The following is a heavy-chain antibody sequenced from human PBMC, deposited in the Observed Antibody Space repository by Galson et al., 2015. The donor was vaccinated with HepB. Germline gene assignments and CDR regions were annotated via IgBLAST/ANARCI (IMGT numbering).Heavy chain of an antibody. J-gene: IGHJ4*02. D-gene: IGHD2-21*01. V-gene: IGHV6-1*01. CDR3: YLQMNSLRIEDTAIYYCTRRASYASGAITFDY. CDR1: GDSVSGNSAA. CDR2: TYYRSKWYN. Sequence: CAISGDSVSGNSAAWNWIRQSPSRGLEWLGRTYYRSKWYNDYAVSVESRITINNNATAYGASLEGGFTISRDDSKNMAYLQMNSLRIEDTAIYYCTRRASYASGAITFDYWGQGTLVTVSS.